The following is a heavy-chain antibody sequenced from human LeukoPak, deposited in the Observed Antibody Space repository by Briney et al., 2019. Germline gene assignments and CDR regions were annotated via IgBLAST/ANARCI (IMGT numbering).Heavy chain of an antibody. CDR1: GGSFSGYY. CDR3: ARGSYYDFWSGYRYYFDH. J-gene: IGHJ4*02. D-gene: IGHD3-3*01. CDR2: INHRCST. Sequence: PSENLSLTSAVYGGSFSGYYWSWIRQPPGKGLKWIGEINHRCSTNSNQSLKSRVTISVDTSKNQFSLKLSSVTAADTAVYYCARGSYYDFWSGYRYYFDHWGQGTLVTVSS. V-gene: IGHV4-34*01.